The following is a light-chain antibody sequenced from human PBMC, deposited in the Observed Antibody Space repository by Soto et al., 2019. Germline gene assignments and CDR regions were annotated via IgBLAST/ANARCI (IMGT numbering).Light chain of an antibody. CDR2: EVT. J-gene: IGLJ2*01. Sequence: QSILTQPPSASGSPGQSVTISCTGTSSDVGGYNYVSWYQQHPGKGPKLMIYEVTNRPSGVSFRFSGSKSGNTASLTISGLQAEDEADYYCSSYTAINTVTFGGGTKLTVL. CDR3: SSYTAINTVT. V-gene: IGLV2-14*01. CDR1: SSDVGGYNY.